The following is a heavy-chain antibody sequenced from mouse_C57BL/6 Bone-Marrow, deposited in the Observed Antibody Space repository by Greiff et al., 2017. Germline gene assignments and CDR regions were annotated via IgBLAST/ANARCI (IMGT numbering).Heavy chain of an antibody. CDR2: IDPSDSET. CDR1: GYTFTSYW. J-gene: IGHJ4*01. V-gene: IGHV1-52*01. CDR3: ARLSGAMDY. D-gene: IGHD3-2*02. Sequence: QVHVKQPGAELVRPGSSVKLSCKASGYTFTSYWMHWVKQRPIQGLEWIGNIDPSDSETHYNQKFKDKATLTVDKSSSTAYMQLSSLASEDSAVYDCARLSGAMDYWGQGTSVTVSS.